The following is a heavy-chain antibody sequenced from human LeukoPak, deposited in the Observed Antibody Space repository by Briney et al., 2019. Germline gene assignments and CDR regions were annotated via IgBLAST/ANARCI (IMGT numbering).Heavy chain of an antibody. CDR3: ARGYYDFWSGYYSGMGWDH. Sequence: SSGTLSLTCTVSGGSITSYYWSWIRQPPGKGLEWIGYIYYSGSTNYNPSLKSRVTISVETSKNQFSLKLSSVTAADTAVYYCARGYYDFWSGYYSGMGWDHWGQGTLVTVSS. CDR2: IYYSGST. V-gene: IGHV4-59*01. J-gene: IGHJ4*02. CDR1: GGSITSYY. D-gene: IGHD3-3*01.